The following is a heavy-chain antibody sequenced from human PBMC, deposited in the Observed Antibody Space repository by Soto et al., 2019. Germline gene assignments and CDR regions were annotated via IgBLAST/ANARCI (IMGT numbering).Heavy chain of an antibody. D-gene: IGHD4-17*01. V-gene: IGHV4-31*03. J-gene: IGHJ3*02. CDR3: ATFKRGTVTRGGAFDI. Sequence: SETLSLTCTVSGGSISSSSYYWSWIRQHPGKGLEWIGYIYYSGSTYYNPSLKSRVTISVDTSKNQFSLKLSSVTAADTAVYYCATFKRGTVTRGGAFDIWGQGTMVTVSS. CDR2: IYYSGST. CDR1: GGSISSSSYY.